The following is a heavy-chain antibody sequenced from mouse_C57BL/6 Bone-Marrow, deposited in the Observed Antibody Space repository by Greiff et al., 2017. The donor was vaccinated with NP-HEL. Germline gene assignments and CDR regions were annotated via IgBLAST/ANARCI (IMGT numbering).Heavy chain of an antibody. CDR2: IWSGGST. D-gene: IGHD1-1*01. CDR1: GFSLTSYG. CDR3: ARNAYYGSSHWYFDV. V-gene: IGHV2-2*01. Sequence: VQLQQSGPGLVQPSQSLSITCTVSGFSLTSYGVHWVRQSPGKGLEWLGVIWSGGSTDYNAAFISRLSISKDNSKSQVFFKMNSLQADDTAIYYCARNAYYGSSHWYFDVWGTGTTVTVSS. J-gene: IGHJ1*03.